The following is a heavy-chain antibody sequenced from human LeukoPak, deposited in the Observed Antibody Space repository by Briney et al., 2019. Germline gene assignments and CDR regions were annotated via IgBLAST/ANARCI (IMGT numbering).Heavy chain of an antibody. Sequence: GGSLRLSCAASGFTFSSYGMHWVRQAPGKGLEWVSAISGSGGSTYYADSVKGRFTISRDNSKNTLYLQMNSLRAEDTAVYYCAKDPGYSYGLPYYWGQGTLVTVSS. D-gene: IGHD5-18*01. CDR3: AKDPGYSYGLPYY. CDR1: GFTFSSYG. J-gene: IGHJ4*02. CDR2: ISGSGGST. V-gene: IGHV3-23*01.